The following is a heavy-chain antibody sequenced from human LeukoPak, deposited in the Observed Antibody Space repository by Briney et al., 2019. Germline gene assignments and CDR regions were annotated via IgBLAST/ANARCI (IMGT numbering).Heavy chain of an antibody. CDR2: INPNSGGT. CDR3: ARDLFYSVSGTYYNVGRVFNY. Sequence: GASVKVSCKASGFTFTGYYMHWVRQAPGQGLEWMGWINPNSGGTNYAQKFQGRVTMTRDTSITTAYMELTSLRSDDMAVYYCARDLFYSVSGTYYNVGRVFNYWGQGTLVTVSS. CDR1: GFTFTGYY. V-gene: IGHV1-2*02. J-gene: IGHJ4*02. D-gene: IGHD3-10*01.